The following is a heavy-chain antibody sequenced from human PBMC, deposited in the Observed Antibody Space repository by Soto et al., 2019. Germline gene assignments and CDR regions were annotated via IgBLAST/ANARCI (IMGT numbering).Heavy chain of an antibody. CDR3: ATELGENPASPFDA. Sequence: QVQLVQSGADVKKPGSSVKVSCQASGVTFSSETLGWVRQAPGQGLEWVGGIIPLFGTASYAQKFQGRVTITADESTSTVYMELISLIPDDTAVYFCATELGENPASPFDAWRQGTLVTFAS. CDR1: GVTFSSET. CDR2: IIPLFGTA. V-gene: IGHV1-69*01. J-gene: IGHJ4*02. D-gene: IGHD3-10*01.